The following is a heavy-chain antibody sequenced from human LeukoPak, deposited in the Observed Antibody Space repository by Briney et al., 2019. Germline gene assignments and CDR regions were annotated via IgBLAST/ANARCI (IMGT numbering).Heavy chain of an antibody. J-gene: IGHJ4*02. Sequence: ASVRVSCKASGYTFTSYGISRVRQAPGQGLEWMGWISAYNGNTNYAQKLQGRVTMTTDTSTSTAYMELRSLRSDDTAVYYCARYMVRGDPFDYWGQGTLVTVSS. CDR1: GYTFTSYG. CDR3: ARYMVRGDPFDY. D-gene: IGHD3-10*01. CDR2: ISAYNGNT. V-gene: IGHV1-18*01.